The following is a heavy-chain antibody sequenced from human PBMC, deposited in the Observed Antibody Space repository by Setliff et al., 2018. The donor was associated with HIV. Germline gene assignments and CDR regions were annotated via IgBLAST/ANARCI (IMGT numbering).Heavy chain of an antibody. D-gene: IGHD3-10*01. CDR2: IYSGGYT. V-gene: IGHV3-66*02. Sequence: GGSLRLSCEASGFTVSSNYMNWVRQAPGKGLQWVSVIYSGGYTDYADSVKGRFTISRDNSKNTMYLQTNSLRAEDTAVYYCARQAYNINMVRGVIAPTFHYYMDVWGKGTTVTVS. J-gene: IGHJ6*03. CDR1: GFTVSSNY. CDR3: ARQAYNINMVRGVIAPTFHYYMDV.